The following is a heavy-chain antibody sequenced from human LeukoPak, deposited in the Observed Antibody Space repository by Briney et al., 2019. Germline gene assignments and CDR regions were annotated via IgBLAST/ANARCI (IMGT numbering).Heavy chain of an antibody. CDR1: GFTFSSYA. V-gene: IGHV3-30*04. D-gene: IGHD5-18*01. J-gene: IGHJ4*02. Sequence: PGGSLRLSCAASGFTFSSYAMHWVRPAPGKGVEWVAVISYDGSNKYYADSVKGRFTISRDNSKNTLYLQMNSLRAEDTAVYYCARDHTADGNPDYWGQGTLVTVSS. CDR3: ARDHTADGNPDY. CDR2: ISYDGSNK.